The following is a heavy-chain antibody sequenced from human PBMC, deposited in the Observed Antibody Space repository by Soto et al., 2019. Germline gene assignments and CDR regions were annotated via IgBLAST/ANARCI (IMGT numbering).Heavy chain of an antibody. Sequence: QVQLVEPGGGVVQPGRSLRLSCAASGFTFSSYGMHWVSQAPGKGLEWVAVIWYDGSNKYYADSVKGRFTISRDNSKNPLYLQMNSLRAEDTAVYYCARDRYYYGSGSYYYYGMDVWGQGTTVTVSS. V-gene: IGHV3-33*01. CDR3: ARDRYYYGSGSYYYYGMDV. J-gene: IGHJ6*02. D-gene: IGHD3-10*01. CDR2: IWYDGSNK. CDR1: GFTFSSYG.